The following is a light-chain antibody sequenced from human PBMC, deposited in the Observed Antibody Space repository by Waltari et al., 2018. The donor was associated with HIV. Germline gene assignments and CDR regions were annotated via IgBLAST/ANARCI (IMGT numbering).Light chain of an antibody. CDR1: SSDVGPYDY. V-gene: IGLV2-8*01. CDR3: SSYAGSNNLV. J-gene: IGLJ3*02. CDR2: EVS. Sequence: QSALTQPPSASGSPGQSVTISCTGTSSDVGPYDYVYWYQQHPGKAPKLMIYEVSKRPSGGPDRFSGSKSANTASLTVSGLQEDDEADYYCSSYAGSNNLVFGGGTKLTVL.